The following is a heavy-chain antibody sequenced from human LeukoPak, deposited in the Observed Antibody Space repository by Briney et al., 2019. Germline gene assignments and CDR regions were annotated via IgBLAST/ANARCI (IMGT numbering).Heavy chain of an antibody. CDR2: ISSSSSTI. J-gene: IGHJ4*02. CDR3: ARGLIVGAYDY. CDR1: GFTFSSYS. V-gene: IGHV3-48*04. D-gene: IGHD1-26*01. Sequence: GRSLRLSCAASGFTFSSYSMNWVRQAPGKGLEWVSYISSSSSTIYYADSVKGRFTNSRDNAKNSLYLQMNSLRAEDTAVYYCARGLIVGAYDYWGQGTLVTVSS.